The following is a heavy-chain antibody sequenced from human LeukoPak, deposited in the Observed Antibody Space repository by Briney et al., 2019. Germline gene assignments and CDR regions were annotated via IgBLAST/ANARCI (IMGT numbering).Heavy chain of an antibody. CDR1: GFTFSSHW. D-gene: IGHD6-13*01. V-gene: IGHV3-74*01. CDR2: IDYEGGTT. Sequence: PGGSLRLSCVASGFTFSSHWMHWVRQVPGKGLVWVSRIDYEGGTTDYADSVEGRFTISRDNAKNSLYLQMNSLRAEDTAVYYCARGLIAAAGTALDYWGQGTLVTVSS. CDR3: ARGLIAAAGTALDY. J-gene: IGHJ4*02.